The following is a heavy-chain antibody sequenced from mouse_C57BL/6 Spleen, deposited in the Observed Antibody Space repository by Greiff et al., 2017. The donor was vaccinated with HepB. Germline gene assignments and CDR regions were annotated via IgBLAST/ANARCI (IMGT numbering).Heavy chain of an antibody. J-gene: IGHJ2*01. V-gene: IGHV1-55*01. CDR2: IYPGSGST. CDR3: ARDYYGSSYVYNFDY. Sequence: QVQLQQPGAELVKPGASVKMSCKASGYTFTSYWITWVKQRPGQGLEWIGDIYPGSGSTNYNEKFKSKATLTVDTSSSTAYMQLSSLTSEDSAVYYCARDYYGSSYVYNFDYWGQGTTLTVSS. CDR1: GYTFTSYW. D-gene: IGHD1-1*01.